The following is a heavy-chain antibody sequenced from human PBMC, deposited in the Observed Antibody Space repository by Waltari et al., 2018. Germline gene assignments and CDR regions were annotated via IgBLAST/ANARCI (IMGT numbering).Heavy chain of an antibody. J-gene: IGHJ4*02. Sequence: QLQLQESGPGLVKPSETLSLTCTVSGGSISSSSYYWGWIRQPPGKGLEWIGSIYYSGGTYYNPSLKSRVTISVETAKNQFSLKLSSVTAADTAVYYCATVTPVDYWGQGTLVTVSS. CDR2: IYYSGGT. V-gene: IGHV4-39*07. CDR3: ATVTPVDY. CDR1: GGSISSSSYY. D-gene: IGHD4-17*01.